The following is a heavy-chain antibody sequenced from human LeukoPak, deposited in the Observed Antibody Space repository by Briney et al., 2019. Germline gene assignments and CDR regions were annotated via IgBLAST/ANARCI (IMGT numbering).Heavy chain of an antibody. J-gene: IGHJ5*02. V-gene: IGHV4-34*01. CDR2: INHSGST. CDR1: GGSFSGYY. Sequence: PSETLSLTCAVYGGSFSGYYWSWIRQPPGKGLEWIGEINHSGSTNYNPSLKSRVTISVDTSKNQFSLKLSSVTAADTAVYYCARGLRSKVFDPWGQGTLVTVSS. CDR3: ARGLRSKVFDP.